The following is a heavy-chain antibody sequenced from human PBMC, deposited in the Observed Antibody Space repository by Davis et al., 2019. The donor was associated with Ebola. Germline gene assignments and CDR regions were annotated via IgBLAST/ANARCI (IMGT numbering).Heavy chain of an antibody. Sequence: LRLSCAVSGGSISSGGYSWSWIRQPPGKGLEWIGYIYHSGSTYYNPSLKSRVTISVDTSKNQFSLKLSSVTAADTAVYYCARGCGLRWLQKIHDYWGQGTLVTVSS. V-gene: IGHV4-30-2*01. CDR2: IYHSGST. D-gene: IGHD5-24*01. CDR1: GGSISSGGYS. CDR3: ARGCGLRWLQKIHDY. J-gene: IGHJ4*02.